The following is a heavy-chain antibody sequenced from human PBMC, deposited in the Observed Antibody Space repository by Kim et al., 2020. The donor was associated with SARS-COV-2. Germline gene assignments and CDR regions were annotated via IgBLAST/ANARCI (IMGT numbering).Heavy chain of an antibody. Sequence: SQTLSLTCAISGDSVSSNSAAWNWIRQSPSRGLEWLGRTYYRSKWYNDYAVSVKSRITINPDTSKNQFSLQLNSVTPEDTAVYYCARDNTSPGIAVAGRVYYYYYGMDVWGQGTTVTVSS. CDR3: ARDNTSPGIAVAGRVYYYYYGMDV. CDR2: TYYRSKWYN. CDR1: GDSVSSNSAA. D-gene: IGHD6-19*01. V-gene: IGHV6-1*01. J-gene: IGHJ6*02.